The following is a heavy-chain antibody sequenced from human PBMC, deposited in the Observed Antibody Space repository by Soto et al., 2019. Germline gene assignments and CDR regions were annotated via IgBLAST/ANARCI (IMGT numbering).Heavy chain of an antibody. J-gene: IGHJ6*02. Sequence: PSETLSLTCAVSGGSISSSHWWGWVRQAPGKGLEWIGEIYHSGSTNYNPSLKSRITMPVDKSKNQFSANLSSVTAADTAVYYCVRDADETAIVPAPWLVWGRGTMVTVSS. CDR3: VRDADETAIVPAPWLV. V-gene: IGHV4-4*02. CDR1: GGSISSSHW. D-gene: IGHD2-21*02. CDR2: IYHSGST.